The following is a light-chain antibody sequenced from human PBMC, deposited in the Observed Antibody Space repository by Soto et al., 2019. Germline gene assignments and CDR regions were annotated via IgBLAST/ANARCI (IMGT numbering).Light chain of an antibody. J-gene: IGKJ4*01. CDR1: QDINDY. CDR3: QQFNVYPLT. V-gene: IGKV1-9*01. CDR2: AAS. Sequence: DIQLTQSPSFLSASVGDRVTITCRASQDINDYLAWYQQKPGKAPKLLIYAASTLQSEVPSRFSGSASGTEFTLTISSLQPEDFATYYCQQFNVYPLTFGGGTKVEIK.